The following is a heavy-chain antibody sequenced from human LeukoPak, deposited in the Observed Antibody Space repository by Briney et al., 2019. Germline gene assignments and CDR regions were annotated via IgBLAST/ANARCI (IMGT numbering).Heavy chain of an antibody. CDR2: IGTAGDT. CDR1: GFTFSSYD. Sequence: GGSLRLSCAASGFTFSSYDMHWVRQATGKGLEWVSAIGTAGDTYYPGSVKGRFTISRENAKNSLYLQMNSLRAGDTAVYYCARDREGQYYGSGPYYFDYWGQGTLVTVSS. J-gene: IGHJ4*02. V-gene: IGHV3-13*01. CDR3: ARDREGQYYGSGPYYFDY. D-gene: IGHD3-10*01.